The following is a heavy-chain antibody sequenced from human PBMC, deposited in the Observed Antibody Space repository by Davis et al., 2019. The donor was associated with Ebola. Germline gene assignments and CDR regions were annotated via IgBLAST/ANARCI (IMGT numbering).Heavy chain of an antibody. CDR1: GFTFSTYW. Sequence: PGGSLRLSCAASGFTFSTYWMSWVRQALGKGLEWVANIKTDGSEEHYVDSVKGRFTMSRDNAKNSLYLQLDSLRDEDTAVYYCARWGLRGNYDSWSGSDYYLDYWGQGTLVIVSS. CDR2: IKTDGSEE. J-gene: IGHJ4*02. CDR3: ARWGLRGNYDSWSGSDYYLDY. V-gene: IGHV3-7*01. D-gene: IGHD3-3*01.